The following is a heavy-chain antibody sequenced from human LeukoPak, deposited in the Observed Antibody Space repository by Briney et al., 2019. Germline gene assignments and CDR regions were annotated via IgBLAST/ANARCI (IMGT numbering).Heavy chain of an antibody. CDR2: LIPILGIA. V-gene: IGHV1-69*04. D-gene: IGHD6-6*01. CDR3: ARPIIAARPDYYYGMDV. Sequence: ASVKVSCKASGGTFSSYAISWVRQAPGQGLEWMGRLIPILGIANYAQKFQGRVTITADKSTSTAYMELSSLRSEDTAVYYCARPIIAARPDYYYGMDVWGQGTTVTVSS. CDR1: GGTFSSYA. J-gene: IGHJ6*02.